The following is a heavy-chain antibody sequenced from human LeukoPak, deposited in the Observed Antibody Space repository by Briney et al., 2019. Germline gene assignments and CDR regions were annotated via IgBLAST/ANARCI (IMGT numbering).Heavy chain of an antibody. D-gene: IGHD4-17*01. J-gene: IGHJ6*03. CDR3: AKCYGDTVPIDYMDV. CDR1: GFTFSSYG. V-gene: IGHV3-30*02. CDR2: IRYDGSNK. Sequence: GGSLRLSCAASGFTFSSYGMHWVRQAPGKGLEWVAFIRYDGSNKYYADSVKGRFTISRDNSKNTLYLQMNSLRAEDTAVYYCAKCYGDTVPIDYMDVWGKGTTVTVSS.